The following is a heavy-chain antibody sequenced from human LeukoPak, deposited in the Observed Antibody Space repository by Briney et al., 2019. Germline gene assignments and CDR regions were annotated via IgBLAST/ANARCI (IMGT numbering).Heavy chain of an antibody. D-gene: IGHD3-10*01. J-gene: IGHJ6*03. CDR1: GYSITGGHY. CDR3: ARGLIGTFSTGLFYYYMDV. V-gene: IGHV4-38-2*01. CDR2: IFHSGSP. Sequence: PSETLSLTCAVSGYSITGGHYWGWLRQTPGKGLEWIGSIFHSGSPNYTPSLKSRVTISVDTSKNLFSLRLNSVTAADTAVYYCARGLIGTFSTGLFYYYMDVWGKGTTVTVSS.